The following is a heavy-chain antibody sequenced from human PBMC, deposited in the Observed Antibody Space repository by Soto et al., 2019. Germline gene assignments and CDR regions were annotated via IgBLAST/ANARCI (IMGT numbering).Heavy chain of an antibody. V-gene: IGHV1-69*13. Sequence: SVQVSCKASGGTFRSYAISWVRQAPGQGLEWMGGIIPIFGTANYAQKFQGRVTITADESTSTAYMELSSLRSEDTAVYYCGSGSYSGAAFDIWGQGTMVTVSS. CDR1: GGTFRSYA. D-gene: IGHD1-26*01. J-gene: IGHJ3*02. CDR3: GSGSYSGAAFDI. CDR2: IIPIFGTA.